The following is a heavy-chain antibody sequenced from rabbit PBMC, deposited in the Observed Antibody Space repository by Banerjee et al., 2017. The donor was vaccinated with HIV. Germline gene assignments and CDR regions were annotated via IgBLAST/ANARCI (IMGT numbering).Heavy chain of an antibody. Sequence: QEQLKETGGGLVQPGGSLTLTCTASGFSFSSSYYMCWVRQAPGKGPEWIACIYTGSSGRTYYASWAKGRFTISSNNAQNTVDLQMNSLTAADTATYFCARGGYDDGYGLNLWGPGTLVTVS. D-gene: IGHD6-1*01. CDR2: IYTGSSGRT. CDR3: ARGGYDDGYGLNL. V-gene: IGHV1S45*01. J-gene: IGHJ6*01. CDR1: GFSFSSSYY.